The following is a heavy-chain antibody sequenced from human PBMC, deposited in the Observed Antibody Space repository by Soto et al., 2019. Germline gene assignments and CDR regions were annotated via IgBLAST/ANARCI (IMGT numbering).Heavy chain of an antibody. Sequence: EVQLVESGGGLVQPGGSLRLSCAASGFTFSSYDMQWVRQATGKGLEWVSAIGTAGDTYYPGSVKGRFTISRENAKNSWYRQMNSLRAGDTAVYYCARSPPGGYHYYYGMDVWGQGTTVTVSS. J-gene: IGHJ6*02. CDR2: IGTAGDT. CDR1: GFTFSSYD. V-gene: IGHV3-13*04. CDR3: ARSPPGGYHYYYGMDV. D-gene: IGHD3-22*01.